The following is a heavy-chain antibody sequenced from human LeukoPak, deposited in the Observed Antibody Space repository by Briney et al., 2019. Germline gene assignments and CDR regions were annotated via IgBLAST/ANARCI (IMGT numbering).Heavy chain of an antibody. D-gene: IGHD3-10*01. CDR1: GYTFTSYG. Sequence: ASVKVSCKASGYTFTSYGISWVRQAPGQGLEWMGWISAYNGNTNYAQKLQGRVTMTTDTPTSTAYMELRSLRSDDTAVYYCARVPTPGGPYYYYYYMDVWGKGTTVTVSS. V-gene: IGHV1-18*01. J-gene: IGHJ6*03. CDR2: ISAYNGNT. CDR3: ARVPTPGGPYYYYYYMDV.